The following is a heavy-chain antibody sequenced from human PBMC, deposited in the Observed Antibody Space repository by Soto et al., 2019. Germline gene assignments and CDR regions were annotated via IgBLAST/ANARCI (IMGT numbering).Heavy chain of an antibody. Sequence: QVQLVESGGGVVQPGRSLRLSCAASGFTFSSYGMQWVRQAPGKGLEWVAVISYDGSNKYYADSVKGRFTISRDNSKNTLYLQMNSLRAEDTAVYYCAKMVAVSEGYWGQGTLVTVSS. V-gene: IGHV3-30*18. J-gene: IGHJ4*02. CDR1: GFTFSSYG. D-gene: IGHD2-15*01. CDR3: AKMVAVSEGY. CDR2: ISYDGSNK.